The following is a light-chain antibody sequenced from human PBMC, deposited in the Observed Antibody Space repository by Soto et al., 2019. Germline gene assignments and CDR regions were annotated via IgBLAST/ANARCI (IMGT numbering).Light chain of an antibody. V-gene: IGKV1-12*01. Sequence: DIQMSQPPATVSASVGDRVTITCRASQRISSWLAWYQQKPGKAPKLLIYAASNLKSGVPSRFSGSGSGTDFTLTITSLQPEGFATYYCQQANSFPLTFGGGTNVDI. J-gene: IGKJ4*01. CDR3: QQANSFPLT. CDR1: QRISSW. CDR2: AAS.